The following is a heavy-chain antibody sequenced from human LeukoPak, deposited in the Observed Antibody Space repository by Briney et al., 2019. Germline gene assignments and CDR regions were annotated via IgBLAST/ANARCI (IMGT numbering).Heavy chain of an antibody. CDR2: IYSSGST. J-gene: IGHJ4*02. V-gene: IGHV4-59*01. Sequence: SETLSLTCTVSGASMSSYYWTWIRQPPGKGLEWIGYIYSSGSTNSNPSLKSRVTISVDTSKNQFSLNLSSVTAADTAVYYCARDRDDSGSYVFDYWGQGTLVTVSS. CDR1: GASMSSYY. D-gene: IGHD1-26*01. CDR3: ARDRDDSGSYVFDY.